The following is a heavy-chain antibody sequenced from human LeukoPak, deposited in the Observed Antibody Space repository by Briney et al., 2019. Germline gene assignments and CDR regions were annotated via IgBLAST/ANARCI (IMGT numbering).Heavy chain of an antibody. J-gene: IGHJ5*02. D-gene: IGHD6-19*01. CDR2: MNPNSGNT. CDR1: GYTFTSYD. V-gene: IGHV1-8*01. Sequence: ASVKVSCKASGYTFTSYDINWVRQATGQGLEWMGWMNPNSGNTGYAQKFQGRVTMTRDTSNSTAYMELSRLRSDDTAVYYCARDGEAVAGTVWFDPWGQGTLVTVSS. CDR3: ARDGEAVAGTVWFDP.